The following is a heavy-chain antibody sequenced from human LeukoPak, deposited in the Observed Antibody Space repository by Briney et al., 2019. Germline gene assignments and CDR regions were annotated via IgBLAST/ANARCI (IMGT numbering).Heavy chain of an antibody. CDR3: ARGDDFWSGNWFDP. CDR2: IYTSGST. Sequence: SETLSLTCTVSGGSVSSYYWTWIRQPAGEGLEWIGRIYTSGSTDYNPSLKSRVTISVDTSKNQFSLKLSSVTAADTAVYYCARGDDFWSGNWFDPWGQGTLVTVSS. D-gene: IGHD3-3*01. CDR1: GGSVSSYY. V-gene: IGHV4-4*07. J-gene: IGHJ5*02.